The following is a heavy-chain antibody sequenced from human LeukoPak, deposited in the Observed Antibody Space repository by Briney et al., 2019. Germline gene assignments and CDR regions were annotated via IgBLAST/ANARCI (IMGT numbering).Heavy chain of an antibody. CDR2: IYPRDGST. J-gene: IGHJ4*02. V-gene: IGHV1-46*01. Sequence: VSVKVSCKVSGYSVTSNYIHWVRQAPGQGLEWMGMIYPRDGSTSYAQRFQNRVTVTRDTSTSTVHMELSGLRSEDTAVYYCARDQEGFDYWGQGTLVTVS. CDR3: ARDQEGFDY. CDR1: GYSVTSNY.